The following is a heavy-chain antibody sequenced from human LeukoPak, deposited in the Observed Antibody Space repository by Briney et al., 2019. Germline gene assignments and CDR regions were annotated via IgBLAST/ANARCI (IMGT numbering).Heavy chain of an antibody. CDR2: ISYDGSNK. D-gene: IGHD2-15*01. Sequence: GGSLRLSWAAPGFTFSSYGMHWVRQAPGKGLEWVAVISYDGSNKYYADSVKGRFTISRDNSKNTLYLQMNSLRAEDTAVYYCAKEGYCSGGSCYWWYFDYWGQGTLVTVSS. CDR1: GFTFSSYG. CDR3: AKEGYCSGGSCYWWYFDY. J-gene: IGHJ4*02. V-gene: IGHV3-30*18.